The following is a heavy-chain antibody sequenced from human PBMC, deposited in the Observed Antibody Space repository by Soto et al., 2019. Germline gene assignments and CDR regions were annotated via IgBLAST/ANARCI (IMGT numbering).Heavy chain of an antibody. Sequence: QVQLQESGPGLVKPSQTLSLTCTVSGGSISSGGYYWSWIRQHPGKGLEWIGYIYYSGSTYYNPSLKSRVTISVDTSKNQFPLKLSSVTAADTAVYYCARVRYNWNHYYFDYWGQGTLVTVSS. V-gene: IGHV4-31*03. CDR3: ARVRYNWNHYYFDY. D-gene: IGHD1-20*01. CDR1: GGSISSGGYY. CDR2: IYYSGST. J-gene: IGHJ4*02.